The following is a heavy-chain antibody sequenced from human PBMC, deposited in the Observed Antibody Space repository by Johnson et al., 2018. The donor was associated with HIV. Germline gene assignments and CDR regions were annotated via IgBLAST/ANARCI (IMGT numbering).Heavy chain of an antibody. V-gene: IGHV3-30*02. CDR1: GFTFSNYD. CDR3: AKGHPYYYGSGSYYNGDALDI. D-gene: IGHD3-10*01. Sequence: QVQLVESGGGVVQPGGSRRLSCAASGFTFSNYDMHWVRQAPGKGLEWVAFIRHDGSNKYYADSVKGRFTISRDNSKNTLYLQMDSLRAEDTAVYYCAKGHPYYYGSGSYYNGDALDIWGQGTMVTVSS. CDR2: IRHDGSNK. J-gene: IGHJ3*02.